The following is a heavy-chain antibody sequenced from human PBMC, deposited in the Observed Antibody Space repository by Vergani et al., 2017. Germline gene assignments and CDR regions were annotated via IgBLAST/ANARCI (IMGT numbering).Heavy chain of an antibody. V-gene: IGHV4-34*01. CDR2: INHSGST. Sequence: QVQLQQWGAGLLKPSETLSLTCAVYGGSFSGYYWSWIRQPPGKGLEWIGEINHSGSTNYNPSLKRRVTISVDTSKNQFSLNLSSVTAADTAVYYCARGRSWIYYYYMDVWGKGTTVTVSS. D-gene: IGHD2-15*01. CDR1: GGSFSGYY. J-gene: IGHJ6*03. CDR3: ARGRSWIYYYYMDV.